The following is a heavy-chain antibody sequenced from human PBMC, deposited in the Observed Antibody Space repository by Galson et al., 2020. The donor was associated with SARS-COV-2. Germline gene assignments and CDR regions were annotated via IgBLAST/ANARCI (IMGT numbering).Heavy chain of an antibody. CDR2: ISYDGRNK. D-gene: IGHD3-22*01. CDR3: ARDYYDSSGYSTNGMDV. J-gene: IGHJ6*02. V-gene: IGHV3-30*04. CDR1: GFRFGRYA. Sequence: SCAASGFRFGRYALHWVRQAPGKGLEWVAVISYDGRNKHYADSVKGRFTISRDNSKNALYLQMNSLRPEDTAVYSCARDYYDSSGYSTNGMDVWGQGTTVTVSS.